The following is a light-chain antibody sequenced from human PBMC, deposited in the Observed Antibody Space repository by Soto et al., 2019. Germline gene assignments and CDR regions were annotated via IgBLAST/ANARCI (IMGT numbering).Light chain of an antibody. CDR3: AARDDSLNGYV. CDR1: TSKIXANS. CDR2: SHS. J-gene: IGLJ1*01. Sequence: QSLLTRAPTSSGTPGQRVALSCSGSTSKIXANSVNWFQQFPCAAPKLFICSHSQRPSGVPERLSGSKSGTSASLAITGLQSDDEADYDCAARDDSLNGYVVGTGTRSPS. V-gene: IGLV1-44*01.